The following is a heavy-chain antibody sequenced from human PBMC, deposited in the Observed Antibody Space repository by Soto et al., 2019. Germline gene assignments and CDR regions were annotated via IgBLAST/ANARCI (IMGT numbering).Heavy chain of an antibody. CDR3: ATLNTGSYSDY. Sequence: EVQLVESGGGLVKPGGSLRLSCEASGFTFSSYSMNWVRQAPGKGLEWVSSISSRSSYKYYADSVKGRFTISRDNAKNSLYLQMNSLRADDTAVYYCATLNTGSYSDYWGQGTLVTVSS. CDR1: GFTFSSYS. CDR2: ISSRSSYK. J-gene: IGHJ4*02. V-gene: IGHV3-21*01. D-gene: IGHD3-10*01.